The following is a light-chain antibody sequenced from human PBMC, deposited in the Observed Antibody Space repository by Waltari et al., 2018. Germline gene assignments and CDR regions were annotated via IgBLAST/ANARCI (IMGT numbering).Light chain of an antibody. Sequence: DIQMTQSPSSLSASVGNRVTSTCRARKDIRSALAWYQQKPGKVPNRLSSAASTLQPGVPSLFSGRGSGTDFTLTIGSLQPEDVATYYCQKYNRVPYTFGQGTKLES. CDR2: AAS. CDR3: QKYNRVPYT. CDR1: KDIRSA. J-gene: IGKJ2*01. V-gene: IGKV1-27*01.